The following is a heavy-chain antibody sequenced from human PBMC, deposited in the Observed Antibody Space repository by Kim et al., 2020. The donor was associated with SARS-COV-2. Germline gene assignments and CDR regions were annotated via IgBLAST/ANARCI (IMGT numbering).Heavy chain of an antibody. V-gene: IGHV4-34*01. CDR3: AREGSGWYGYFQH. J-gene: IGHJ1*01. Sequence: YNPSLKSRVTISVDTSKNQFSLKLSSVTAADTAVYYCAREGSGWYGYFQHWGQGTLVTVSS. D-gene: IGHD6-19*01.